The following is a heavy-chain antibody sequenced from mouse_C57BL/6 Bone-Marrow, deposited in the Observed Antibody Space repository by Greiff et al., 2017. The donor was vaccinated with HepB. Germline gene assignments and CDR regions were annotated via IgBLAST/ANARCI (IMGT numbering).Heavy chain of an antibody. CDR3: ARFNYYGSSYRFDY. J-gene: IGHJ2*01. CDR1: GYTFTSYW. CDR2: IHPNSGST. Sequence: QVQLQQPGAELVKPGASVKLSCKASGYTFTSYWMHWVKQRPGQGLEWIGMIHPNSGSTNYNKKFKSKATLTVDKSSSTAYMQLSSLTSEDSAVYYCARFNYYGSSYRFDYWGQGTTLTVSS. D-gene: IGHD1-1*01. V-gene: IGHV1-64*01.